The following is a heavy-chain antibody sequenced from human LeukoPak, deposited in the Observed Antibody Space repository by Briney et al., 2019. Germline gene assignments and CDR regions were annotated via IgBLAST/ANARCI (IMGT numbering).Heavy chain of an antibody. J-gene: IGHJ4*02. V-gene: IGHV3-23*01. D-gene: IGHD3-3*01. CDR1: GFTFSSYA. CDR2: ISGGSVGAT. CDR3: AKGSSSGRPYFFDY. Sequence: GGSLRLSCAASGFTFSSYAMGWVRQAPGKGLDWFSAISGGSVGATYYADAVKGRFTISRDNSKTTLYLEMNSPRAEDTAVYYCAKGSSSGRPYFFDYWGQGSLVAVSS.